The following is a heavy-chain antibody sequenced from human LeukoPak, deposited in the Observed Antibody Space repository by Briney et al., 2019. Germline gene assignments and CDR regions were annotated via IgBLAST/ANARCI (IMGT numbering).Heavy chain of an antibody. J-gene: IGHJ4*02. CDR2: ISSSSSYI. CDR3: ARDYCSGGSCYEDLDY. CDR1: GFTFSSYS. V-gene: IGHV3-21*01. D-gene: IGHD2-15*01. Sequence: PGGSLRLSCAASGFTFSSYSMNWVRQAPGKGLEWVSSISSSSSYIYYADSVKGRFTISRGNAKNSLYLQMNSLRAEDTAVYYCARDYCSGGSCYEDLDYWGQGTLVTVSS.